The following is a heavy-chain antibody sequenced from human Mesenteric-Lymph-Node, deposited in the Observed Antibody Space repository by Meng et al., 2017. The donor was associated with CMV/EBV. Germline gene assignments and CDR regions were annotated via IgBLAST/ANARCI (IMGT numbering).Heavy chain of an antibody. CDR1: GYTFTGYY. Sequence: ASVKVSCKASGYTFTGYYMHWVRQAPGQGLEWMGWINPNSGGTNYAQKFQGRVTMTRDTSISTAYMELSRLRSDDTAVYYCARYSYRYYYYGMDVWGQGATVTVSS. CDR2: INPNSGGT. D-gene: IGHD1-26*01. CDR3: ARYSYRYYYYGMDV. V-gene: IGHV1-2*02. J-gene: IGHJ6*02.